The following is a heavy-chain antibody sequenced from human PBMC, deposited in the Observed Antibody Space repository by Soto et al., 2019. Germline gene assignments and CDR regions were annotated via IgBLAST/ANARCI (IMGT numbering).Heavy chain of an antibody. CDR2: ISAYNGNT. CDR1: GYTFTSYG. D-gene: IGHD1-7*01. CDR3: ARHWDLITGTSHYYYYGMDV. J-gene: IGHJ6*02. Sequence: QVPLVQSGAEVKKPGASVKVSCKASGYTFTSYGISWVRQAPGQGLEWMGWISAYNGNTNYAQKLQGRVTMTTDTSTSTVYMELRSLRSDDTAVYYCARHWDLITGTSHYYYYGMDVWGQGTTVTVSS. V-gene: IGHV1-18*04.